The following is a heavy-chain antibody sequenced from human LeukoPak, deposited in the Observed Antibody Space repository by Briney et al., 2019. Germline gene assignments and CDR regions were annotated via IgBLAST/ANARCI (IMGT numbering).Heavy chain of an antibody. CDR1: GGSISSHY. V-gene: IGHV4-59*11. J-gene: IGHJ6*02. D-gene: IGHD2-15*01. CDR2: IYYSGST. Sequence: PSETLSLTCTVSGGSISSHYWSWIRQPPGKGLEWIGYIYYSGSTNYNPSPKSRVTISVDTSKHQFSLKLSSVTAADTAVYYCAREERSCSGGSCYSYGMDVWGQGTTVTVSS. CDR3: AREERSCSGGSCYSYGMDV.